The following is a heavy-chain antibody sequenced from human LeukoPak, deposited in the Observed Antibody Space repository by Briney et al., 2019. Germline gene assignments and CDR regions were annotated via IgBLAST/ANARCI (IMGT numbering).Heavy chain of an antibody. V-gene: IGHV1-2*02. D-gene: IGHD5-12*01. CDR2: INPNSGGT. CDR3: ARVGGYEAPFDY. J-gene: IGHJ4*02. Sequence: ASVKVSCKASGYTFTGYYMHWVRQAPRQGLEWMGWINPNSGGTNYAQQFQGRVTMTRDTSISTAYMELGRLRSDDTAVYYCARVGGYEAPFDYWGQGTLVTVSS. CDR1: GYTFTGYY.